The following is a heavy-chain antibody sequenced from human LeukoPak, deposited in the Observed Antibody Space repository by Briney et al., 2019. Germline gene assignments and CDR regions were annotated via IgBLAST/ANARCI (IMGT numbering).Heavy chain of an antibody. CDR3: ARDPGSTGWYYYYYYMDV. D-gene: IGHD6-19*01. V-gene: IGHV3-30*04. Sequence: GGSLRLSCAASGFTFSSYAMHWVRQAPGKGLEWVAVISYDGSNKYYADSVKGRFTISRDYSKNTLYLQMNSLRAEDTAVYYCARDPGSTGWYYYYYYMDVWGKGTTVTVSS. CDR2: ISYDGSNK. J-gene: IGHJ6*03. CDR1: GFTFSSYA.